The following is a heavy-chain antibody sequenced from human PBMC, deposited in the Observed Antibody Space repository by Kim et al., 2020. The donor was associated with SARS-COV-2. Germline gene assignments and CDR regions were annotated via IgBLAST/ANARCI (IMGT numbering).Heavy chain of an antibody. CDR1: GGSISSGGYY. J-gene: IGHJ4*02. D-gene: IGHD3-22*01. CDR2: IYYSGST. Sequence: SETLSLTCTVSGGSISSGGYYWSWIRQRPGKGLEWIGYIYYSGSTYYNPSLKSRVTISVDTSKNQFSLKLSSVTAADTAVYYCASDSGYYSFFDYWGQGTLVTVSS. CDR3: ASDSGYYSFFDY. V-gene: IGHV4-31*03.